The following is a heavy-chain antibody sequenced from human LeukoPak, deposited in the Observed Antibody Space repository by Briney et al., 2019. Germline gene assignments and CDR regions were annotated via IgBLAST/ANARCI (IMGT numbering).Heavy chain of an antibody. CDR1: GGSISSGGYY. CDR2: IYYSGST. CDR3: ARLGYNPYYFDY. Sequence: SETLSLTCTVSGGSISSGGYYWSWIRQHPGKDLDWIGYIYYSGSTYYNPSLKSRVTISVDTSKNQFSLKLSSVTAADTAVYYCARLGYNPYYFDYWGQGTLVTVSP. V-gene: IGHV4-31*03. D-gene: IGHD1-14*01. J-gene: IGHJ4*02.